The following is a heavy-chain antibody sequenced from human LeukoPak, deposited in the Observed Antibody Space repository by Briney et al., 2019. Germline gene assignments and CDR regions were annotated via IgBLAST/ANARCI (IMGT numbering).Heavy chain of an antibody. Sequence: ASVKVSCKASGYTFTSYGITWVRQAPGQGLEWMGWVTTFNGHTRYTEKFQGRVTMTTDTSTNTAYMELRGLSADDTAAQYLAREDQGGHHFDYWGQGTLVSVSS. CDR1: GYTFTSYG. J-gene: IGHJ4*02. V-gene: IGHV1-18*01. CDR3: AREDQGGHHFDY. CDR2: VTTFNGHT. D-gene: IGHD2-15*01.